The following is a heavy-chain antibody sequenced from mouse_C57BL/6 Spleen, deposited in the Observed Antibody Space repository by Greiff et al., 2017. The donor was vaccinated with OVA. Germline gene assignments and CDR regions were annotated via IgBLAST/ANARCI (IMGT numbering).Heavy chain of an antibody. CDR2: INYDGSST. V-gene: IGHV5-16*01. CDR3: ARDRGSFDY. CDR1: GFTFSDYY. D-gene: IGHD1-1*01. J-gene: IGHJ2*01. Sequence: EVKLVESEGGLVQPGSSMKLSCTASGFTFSDYYMAWVRQVPEKGLEWVANINYDGSSTYYLDSLKSRFIISRDNAKNILYLQMSSLKSEDTATYYCARDRGSFDYWGQGTTLTVSS.